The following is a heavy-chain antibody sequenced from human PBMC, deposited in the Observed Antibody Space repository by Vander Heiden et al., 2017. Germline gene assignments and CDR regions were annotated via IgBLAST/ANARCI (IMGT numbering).Heavy chain of an antibody. CDR1: GPPFSRFA. Sequence: VPLLESGGGWVQPGGSLSLSCAASGPPFSRFAMSWVRQAPGKGLEWVSAISGSGGSTYYADSVKGRFTISRDNSKNTLYLQMNSLRAEDTAVYYCAKDRAPFDIWGQGTMVTLP. CDR2: ISGSGGST. CDR3: AKDRAPFDI. J-gene: IGHJ3*02. V-gene: IGHV3-23*01.